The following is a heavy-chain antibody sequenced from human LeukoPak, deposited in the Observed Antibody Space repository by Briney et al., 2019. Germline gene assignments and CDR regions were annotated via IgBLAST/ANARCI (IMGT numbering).Heavy chain of an antibody. V-gene: IGHV4-59*08. J-gene: IGHJ5*02. Sequence: SETLSLTCTVSGGSIINYYWTWIRQPPGKGLEWIGHIYYSGSTNYNPSLNSRVTISVDTSKKQFSLKLSSVTAADTAVYYCARHRRWLVRVGFDPWGQGTLVTVSS. CDR1: GGSIINYY. D-gene: IGHD6-19*01. CDR2: IYYSGST. CDR3: ARHRRWLVRVGFDP.